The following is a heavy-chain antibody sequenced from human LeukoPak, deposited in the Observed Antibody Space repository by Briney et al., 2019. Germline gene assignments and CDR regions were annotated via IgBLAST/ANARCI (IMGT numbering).Heavy chain of an antibody. CDR3: ARGYGAYCSSTSCHTAEYFQH. J-gene: IGHJ1*01. D-gene: IGHD2-2*01. V-gene: IGHV1-3*01. CDR2: INAGNGNT. CDR1: GYTFTSYA. Sequence: ASVKASCKASGYTFTSYAMHWVRQAPGQRLEWMGWINAGNGNTKYSQKFQGRVTITRDTSASTAYMELSSLRSEDTAVYYCARGYGAYCSSTSCHTAEYFQHWGQGTLVTVSS.